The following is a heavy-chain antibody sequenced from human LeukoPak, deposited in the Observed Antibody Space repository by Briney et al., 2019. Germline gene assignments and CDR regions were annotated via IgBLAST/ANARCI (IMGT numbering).Heavy chain of an antibody. CDR2: ISSSGSTI. V-gene: IGHV3-11*01. D-gene: IGHD3-16*01. J-gene: IGHJ4*02. CDR1: GFTFSDYY. CDR3: ARDLVDDYVWGSYCY. Sequence: GGSLRLSCAASGFTFSDYYKSWIRQAPGKGLEWVSYISSSGSTIYYADSVKGRFTISRDNAKNSLYLQMNSLRAEDTAVYYCARDLVDDYVWGSYCYWGQGTLVTVSS.